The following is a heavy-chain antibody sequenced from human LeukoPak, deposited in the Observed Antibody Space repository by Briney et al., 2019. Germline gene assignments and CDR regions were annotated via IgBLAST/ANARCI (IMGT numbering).Heavy chain of an antibody. CDR3: ARGSGSFLY. CDR1: GFTFSSYS. D-gene: IGHD3-10*01. J-gene: IGHJ4*02. V-gene: IGHV3-7*04. CDR2: IKQDGSEK. Sequence: GGSLRLSCAASGFTFSSYSMNWVRQAPGKGLEWVANIKQDGSEKYYVDSVKGRFTISRDNAKNSLYLQMNSLRAEDTAVYYCARGSGSFLYWGQGTLVTVSS.